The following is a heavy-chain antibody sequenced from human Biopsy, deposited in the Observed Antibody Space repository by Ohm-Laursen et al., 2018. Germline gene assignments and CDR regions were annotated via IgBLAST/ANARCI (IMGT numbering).Heavy chain of an antibody. CDR2: ISGSSNNI. D-gene: IGHD1-26*01. CDR3: ARDRGGARYGMDV. Sequence: SLRLSCAASGFIFSDYGMHWVRQAPGKGLERVSGISGSSNNIIYADSVRGRFTISRDNARRFLFLQMNNLKSEDTAFYYCARDRGGARYGMDVWGRGTMVTVSS. V-gene: IGHV3-9*01. CDR1: GFIFSDYG. J-gene: IGHJ6*02.